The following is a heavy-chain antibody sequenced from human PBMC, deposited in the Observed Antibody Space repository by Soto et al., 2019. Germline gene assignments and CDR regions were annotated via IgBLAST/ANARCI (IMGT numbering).Heavy chain of an antibody. CDR3: ARRTPLYASESSRFDP. Sequence: KPSETLSLTCTVSGGSISSSNYYWGWIRQPPGKGLEWIGTMHYSGSTNYNPSLKSRVTISVDTSKNQFSLKLSSVTAADTAVYYCARRTPLYASESSRFDPWGQGALVTVSS. D-gene: IGHD3-10*01. V-gene: IGHV4-39*01. CDR1: GGSISSSNYY. CDR2: MHYSGST. J-gene: IGHJ5*02.